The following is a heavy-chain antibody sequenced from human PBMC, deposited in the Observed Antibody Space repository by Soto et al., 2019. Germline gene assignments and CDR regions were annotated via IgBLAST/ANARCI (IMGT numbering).Heavy chain of an antibody. J-gene: IGHJ5*01. V-gene: IGHV3-7*03. Sequence: GGSLRLSCAASGFDFSVYWMSWVRQAPGKGPEWVANIKFDGSEKQYVDSVKGRFTISRDNARNSVFLQMNSLRAGDTAVYYCVKDGGYCSSATCYSPRNHYFDAWG. D-gene: IGHD2-2*01. CDR1: GFDFSVYW. CDR2: IKFDGSEK. CDR3: VKDGGYCSSATCYSPRNHYFDA.